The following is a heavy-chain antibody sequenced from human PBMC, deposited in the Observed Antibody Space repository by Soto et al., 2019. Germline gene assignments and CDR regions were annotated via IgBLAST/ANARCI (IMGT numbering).Heavy chain of an antibody. CDR1: GYTFTSYA. CDR3: ARVSRGWLKHGRFDY. Sequence: ASVKVSCKASGYTFTSYAMHWVRQSPGERLGWMGWINAGNGNTKYSQKFQGRVTITRDTSASTAYMELSRVRSEDTAVYYCARVSRGWLKHGRFDYWGQGTLVTVSS. D-gene: IGHD6-19*01. V-gene: IGHV1-3*01. J-gene: IGHJ4*02. CDR2: INAGNGNT.